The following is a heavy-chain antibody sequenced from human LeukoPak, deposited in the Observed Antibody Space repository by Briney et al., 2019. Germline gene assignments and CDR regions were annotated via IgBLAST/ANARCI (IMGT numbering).Heavy chain of an antibody. CDR3: ARLKESQKIFDY. V-gene: IGHV4-59*08. CDR2: IYYSGST. CDR1: GGAISSYY. J-gene: IGHJ4*02. Sequence: ASETLSLTCTVSGGAISSYYWSWIRQPPGKGLEWIGYIYYSGSTNYNPSLKSRVTISVDTSKNQFSLKLSSVTAADTAVYYCARLKESQKIFDYWGQGTLVTVSS. D-gene: IGHD2/OR15-2a*01.